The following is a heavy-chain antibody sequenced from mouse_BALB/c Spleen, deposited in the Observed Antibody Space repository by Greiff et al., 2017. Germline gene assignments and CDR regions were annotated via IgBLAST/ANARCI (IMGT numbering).Heavy chain of an antibody. V-gene: IGHV14-3*02. CDR1: GFNIKDTY. J-gene: IGHJ3*01. CDR2: IDPANGNT. CDR3: ANWDAY. Sequence: LVESGAELVKPGASVKLSCTASGFNIKDTYMHWVKQRPEQGLEWIGRIDPANGNTKYDPKFQGKATITADTSSNTAYLQLSSLTSEDTAVYYCANWDAYWGQGTLVTVSA. D-gene: IGHD4-1*01.